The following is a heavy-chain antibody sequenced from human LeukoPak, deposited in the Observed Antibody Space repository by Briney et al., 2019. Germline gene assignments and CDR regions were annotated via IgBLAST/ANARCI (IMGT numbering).Heavy chain of an antibody. CDR3: ARVSGSIVARLAWFDS. J-gene: IGHJ5*01. D-gene: IGHD5-12*01. Sequence: ASVKVSCKASGYTFTGYYMHWVRQAPEQGLEWMGWINPNSGGTNYAQKFQGWVTMTRDTSISTAYMELRSLRSDDTAVYYCARVSGSIVARLAWFDSWGQGTLVTVS. V-gene: IGHV1-2*04. CDR1: GYTFTGYY. CDR2: INPNSGGT.